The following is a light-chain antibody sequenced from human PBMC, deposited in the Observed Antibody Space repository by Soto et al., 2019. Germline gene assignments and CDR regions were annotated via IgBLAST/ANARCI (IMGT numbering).Light chain of an antibody. CDR3: CSYAGDKTYV. CDR1: SSDVGGYNY. J-gene: IGLJ1*01. CDR2: EVS. Sequence: QSALTQPASVSGSPGQSITISCTGTSSDVGGYNYVSWYQQHPGKAPKLMIYEVSNRPSGVSNRFSGSQPGNTASLTVSGLQAEDEADYYCCSYAGDKTYVFGSGTQLTVL. V-gene: IGLV2-14*01.